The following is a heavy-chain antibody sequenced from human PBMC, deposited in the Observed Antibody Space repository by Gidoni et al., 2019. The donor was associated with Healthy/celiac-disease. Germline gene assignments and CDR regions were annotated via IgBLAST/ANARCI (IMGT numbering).Heavy chain of an antibody. J-gene: IGHJ5*02. CDR3: ARGGDFWSGIVIRIGVSFDP. D-gene: IGHD3-3*01. V-gene: IGHV4-34*01. Sequence: QVQLQQWGAGLLKPSETLSLTCAVYGGSFSGYYWSWIRQPPGKGLEWIGEINHSGSTNYNPSLKSRVTISVDTSKNQFSLKLSSVTAADTAVYYCARGGDFWSGIVIRIGVSFDPWGQGTLVTVSS. CDR2: INHSGST. CDR1: GGSFSGYY.